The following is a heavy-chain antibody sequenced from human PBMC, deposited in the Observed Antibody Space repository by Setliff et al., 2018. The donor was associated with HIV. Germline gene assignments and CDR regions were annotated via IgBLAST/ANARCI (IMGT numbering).Heavy chain of an antibody. J-gene: IGHJ4*02. Sequence: ASVKVSCKASGYTFTSDYIHWVRQAPGQGLEWMGIINPAGNPTSYAQKLQGRVTMTTDTSTSTAYMELRSLRSDDTAVYYCARIRSWYDSSGYSDYWGQGTLVTVSS. CDR2: INPAGNPT. CDR3: ARIRSWYDSSGYSDY. CDR1: GYTFTSDY. V-gene: IGHV1-46*01. D-gene: IGHD3-22*01.